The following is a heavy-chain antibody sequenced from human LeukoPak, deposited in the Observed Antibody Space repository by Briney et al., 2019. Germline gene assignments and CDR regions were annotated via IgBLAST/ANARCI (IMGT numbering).Heavy chain of an antibody. V-gene: IGHV3-48*01. Sequence: PGGSLRLSCAASGFTFSNYSMNWVRQAPGKGLEWVSYISSSSSTIYYADSVKGRFTISRDNAKNSLYLQMNSLRAEDTAVYYCAGGMYGSGSYYNWGQGTMVTVSS. D-gene: IGHD3-10*01. J-gene: IGHJ3*01. CDR2: ISSSSSTI. CDR3: AGGMYGSGSYYN. CDR1: GFTFSNYS.